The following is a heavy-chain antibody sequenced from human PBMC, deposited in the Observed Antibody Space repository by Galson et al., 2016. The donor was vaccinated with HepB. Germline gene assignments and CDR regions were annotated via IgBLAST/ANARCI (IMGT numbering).Heavy chain of an antibody. D-gene: IGHD6-13*01. Sequence: SLRLSCAASGFTFSTYGMHWVRQAPGKGLEWVALIWHDGSNKYYAHSVKGRFTISRDNSKNTLYLQMNSLRAEDTAVYYCAREGHIAAPVLDIWGQGTMVTVSS. CDR3: AREGHIAAPVLDI. J-gene: IGHJ3*02. CDR2: IWHDGSNK. CDR1: GFTFSTYG. V-gene: IGHV3-33*01.